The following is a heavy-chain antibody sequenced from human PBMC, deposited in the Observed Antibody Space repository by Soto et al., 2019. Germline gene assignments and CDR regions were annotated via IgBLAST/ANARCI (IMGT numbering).Heavy chain of an antibody. J-gene: IGHJ6*02. CDR2: IIPIFGTA. V-gene: IGHV1-69*06. D-gene: IGHD2-8*01. CDR3: ARGLRYCTNGVCYKPAYGMDV. Sequence: QVQLVQSGAEVKKPGSSVKVSCKASGGPFSSYAISWVRQAPGQGLEWMGGIIPIFGTANYAQKFQGRVTITADKSTSTAYMELSSLRSEDTAVYYCARGLRYCTNGVCYKPAYGMDVWGQGTTVTVSS. CDR1: GGPFSSYA.